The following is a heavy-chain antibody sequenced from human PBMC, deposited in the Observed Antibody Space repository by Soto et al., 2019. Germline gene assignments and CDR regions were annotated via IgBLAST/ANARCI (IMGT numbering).Heavy chain of an antibody. D-gene: IGHD4-17*01. CDR1: GFTFGDYA. Sequence: EVQLVESGGGLVQPGRSLRLSCTASGFTFGDYAMSWFRQAPGKGLEWVGFIRSKAYGGTTEYAESVKGRFTISRDDSKSIAYLQMNSLKTEDTAVYYWTRAYGDYSGAYFDLWCRGTLVTVAS. V-gene: IGHV3-49*03. J-gene: IGHJ2*01. CDR2: IRSKAYGGTT. CDR3: TRAYGDYSGAYFDL.